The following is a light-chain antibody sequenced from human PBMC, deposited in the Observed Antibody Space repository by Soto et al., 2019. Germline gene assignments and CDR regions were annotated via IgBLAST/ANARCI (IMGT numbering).Light chain of an antibody. J-gene: IGLJ2*01. CDR2: EVR. V-gene: IGLV2-14*01. Sequence: QSALTQPASASGSPGQSVTISCTGSSSDVGAYNYVSWYQQHPGKAPKLLIFEVRDRHSGVSSRFSGSTSGNTASLTISGLEAEDEADYYCCSYTSSSTLVFGGGTKLTVL. CDR1: SSDVGAYNY. CDR3: CSYTSSSTLV.